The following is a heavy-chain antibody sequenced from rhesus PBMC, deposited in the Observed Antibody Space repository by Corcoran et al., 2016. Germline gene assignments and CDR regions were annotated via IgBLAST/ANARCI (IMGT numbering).Heavy chain of an antibody. D-gene: IGHD6-25*01. CDR3: ARVVYSGSPIFDY. J-gene: IGHJ4*01. CDR1: GGSISSNY. Sequence: QLQLQESGPGLVKPSETLSLTCAVSGGSISSNYWSWIRQPPGKGLEWIGRISGSGGSTDYNPSLKIRVTISADTSQNQFSLKLSSVTAADTAVYYCARVVYSGSPIFDYWGQGVLVTVSS. V-gene: IGHV4-173*01. CDR2: ISGSGGST.